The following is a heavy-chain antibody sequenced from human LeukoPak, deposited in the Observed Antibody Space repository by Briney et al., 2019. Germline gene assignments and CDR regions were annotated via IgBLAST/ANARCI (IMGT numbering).Heavy chain of an antibody. CDR1: GYSFTSYW. D-gene: IGHD6-6*01. Sequence: GESLKISCKGSGYSFTSYWIGWVRQMPGKGLEWMGIIDPGDSDTRYSPSFQGQVTISADKSISTAYLQWSSLKASDIAMYHSASVTQDRIAARPHAFVITGQGTMGTVST. CDR2: IDPGDSDT. CDR3: ASVTQDRIAARPHAFVI. V-gene: IGHV5-51*01. J-gene: IGHJ3*02.